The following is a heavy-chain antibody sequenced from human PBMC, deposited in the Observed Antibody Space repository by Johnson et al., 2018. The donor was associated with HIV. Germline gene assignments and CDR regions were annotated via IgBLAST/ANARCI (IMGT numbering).Heavy chain of an antibody. CDR3: AREWLYGFDM. CDR1: GFDFSIYA. J-gene: IGHJ3*02. Sequence: VHLVESGGGVVQPGTSLRLSCAASGFDFSIYAMNWVRQAPGKGLEWVSGITDRSDTTYYADSVRGRFTISRDNSKNTLYLQMNRLRAEDTAVYYCAREWLYGFDMRGRGTMVTVSS. D-gene: IGHD5-24*01. V-gene: IGHV3-23*04. CDR2: ITDRSDTT.